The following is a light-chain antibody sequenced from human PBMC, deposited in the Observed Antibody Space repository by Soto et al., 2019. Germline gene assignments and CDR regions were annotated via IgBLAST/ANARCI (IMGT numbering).Light chain of an antibody. V-gene: IGLV2-14*01. CDR2: EVS. CDR1: SSDVGGYKH. J-gene: IGLJ1*01. CDR3: NSQRSTGTRV. Sequence: SVLTQPASVSGSPGQSITISCTGTSSDVGGYKHVSWYQHHPGKAPKLMIYEVSNRPSGVSNRFSGSKSGYTASLTISGLQAEDEDDYYCNSQRSTGTRVFATGPKVTVL.